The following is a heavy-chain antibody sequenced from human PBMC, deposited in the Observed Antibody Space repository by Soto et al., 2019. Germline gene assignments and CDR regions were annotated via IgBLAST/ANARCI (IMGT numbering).Heavy chain of an antibody. J-gene: IGHJ5*02. CDR3: ARDLIGYYDFWSGSEYWFDP. CDR1: GYTFTGYY. V-gene: IGHV1-2*02. D-gene: IGHD3-3*01. Sequence: SVKVSCKASGYTFTGYYMHWVRQAPGQGLEWMGWINPNSGGTNYAQKFQGRVTMTRDTSISTAYMELSRLRSDDTAVYYCARDLIGYYDFWSGSEYWFDPWGQGTLVTVSS. CDR2: INPNSGGT.